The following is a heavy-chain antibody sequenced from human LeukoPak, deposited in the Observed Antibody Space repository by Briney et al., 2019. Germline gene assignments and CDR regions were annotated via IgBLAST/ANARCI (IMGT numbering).Heavy chain of an antibody. D-gene: IGHD2-2*01. Sequence: GGSLRLSCAASGFTFSSYAMSWVRQAPGKGLEWVSGIIGSGTSTYYADSVKGRVTISRDNSKNTVYLEMNSLRAEDTAIYYCAKSRGYGMDVWGQGTTVIVSS. CDR1: GFTFSSYA. CDR2: IIGSGTST. J-gene: IGHJ6*02. CDR3: AKSRGYGMDV. V-gene: IGHV3-23*01.